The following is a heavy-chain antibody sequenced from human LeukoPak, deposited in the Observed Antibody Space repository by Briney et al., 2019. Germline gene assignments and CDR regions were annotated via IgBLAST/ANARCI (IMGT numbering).Heavy chain of an antibody. CDR2: INYSGST. D-gene: IGHD2-2*02. Sequence: PSETLSLTCTVSGGSISFYYWSWIRQPPGKGLEWIGNINYSGSTNYNPSLKSRVTISVDTSKNQFSLKLSSVTAADTAVYYCARIPADINYYYYYMDVWGKGTTVTVSS. CDR3: ARIPADINYYYYYMDV. CDR1: GGSISFYY. J-gene: IGHJ6*03. V-gene: IGHV4-59*01.